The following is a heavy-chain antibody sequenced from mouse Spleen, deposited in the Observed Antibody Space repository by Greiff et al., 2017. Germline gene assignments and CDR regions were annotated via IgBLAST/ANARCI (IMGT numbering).Heavy chain of an antibody. CDR2: ISSGGGNT. Sequence: EVKLVESGGGLVKLGGSLKLSCAASGFTFSSYAMSWVRQTPEKRLEWVATISSGGGNTYYPDSVKGRFTISRDNAKNTLYLQMSSLKSEDTAMYYCARHGGYYGTPYYFDYWGQGTTLTVSS. CDR1: GFTFSSYA. V-gene: IGHV5-9*04. CDR3: ARHGGYYGTPYYFDY. J-gene: IGHJ2*01. D-gene: IGHD1-1*01.